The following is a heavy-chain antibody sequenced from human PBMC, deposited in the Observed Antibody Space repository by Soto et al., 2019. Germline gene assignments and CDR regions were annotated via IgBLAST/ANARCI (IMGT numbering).Heavy chain of an antibody. Sequence: QVQLVQSGAEVKKPGASVKVSCKASGYSFTDYHIHWVRQVPGQGREWLGRINPKSGGTSTAQKFQGWVTMTTDTSISTASMELTRLTSDDTAIYYCARGDSTDCSNGVCSFFYNHDMDVWGQGTTVTVSS. D-gene: IGHD2-8*01. CDR3: ARGDSTDCSNGVCSFFYNHDMDV. CDR2: INPKSGGT. J-gene: IGHJ6*02. CDR1: GYSFTDYH. V-gene: IGHV1-2*04.